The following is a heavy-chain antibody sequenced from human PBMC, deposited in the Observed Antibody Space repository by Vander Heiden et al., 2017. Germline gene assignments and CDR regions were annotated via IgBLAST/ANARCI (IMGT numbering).Heavy chain of an antibody. CDR1: GFSLSTSGLG. CDR2: IYWDDDR. D-gene: IGHD6-13*01. Sequence: QITLKESGPTLVQPTQTLTLTCTFSGFSLSTSGLGVGWIRQPPGKALEWLALIYWDDDRSYSPSLKTRLTITKATSKNQVVLRMTNVDPVDTATYYCAHARRIAEGGTPYHFDSWGQGTLVTVSS. J-gene: IGHJ4*02. V-gene: IGHV2-5*02. CDR3: AHARRIAEGGTPYHFDS.